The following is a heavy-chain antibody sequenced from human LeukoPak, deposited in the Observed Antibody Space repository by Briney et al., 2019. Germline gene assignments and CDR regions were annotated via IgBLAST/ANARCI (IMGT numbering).Heavy chain of an antibody. D-gene: IGHD5-24*01. Sequence: SETLSLTCTVSGGSISSSSYYWGWIRQPPGKGLEWIGSIYYSGSAYYNPSLKSRVTISVDTSKNQFSLKLSSVTAADTSVYYCARGMWLQFNSWGQGTLVTVSS. V-gene: IGHV4-39*01. CDR3: ARGMWLQFNS. CDR2: IYYSGSA. CDR1: GGSISSSSYY. J-gene: IGHJ5*01.